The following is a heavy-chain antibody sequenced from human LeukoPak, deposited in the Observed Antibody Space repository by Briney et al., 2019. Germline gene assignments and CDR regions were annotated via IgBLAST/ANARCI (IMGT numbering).Heavy chain of an antibody. Sequence: PGGSLRLSCAASGFTFSSYSMNWVRQAPGKGLEWVSSISSSSSYIYYADSVKGRFTIPRDNAKNSLYLQMNSLRAEDTAVYYCARVGYGETDFDYWGQGTLVTVSS. CDR2: ISSSSSYI. CDR3: ARVGYGETDFDY. D-gene: IGHD4-17*01. CDR1: GFTFSSYS. V-gene: IGHV3-21*01. J-gene: IGHJ4*02.